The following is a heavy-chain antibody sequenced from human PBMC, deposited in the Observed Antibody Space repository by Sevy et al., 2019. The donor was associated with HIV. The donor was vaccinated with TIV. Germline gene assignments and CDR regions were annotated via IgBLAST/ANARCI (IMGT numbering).Heavy chain of an antibody. CDR3: ARDGIMITFGGVIVPYYYYGMDV. V-gene: IGHV3-21*01. D-gene: IGHD3-16*02. J-gene: IGHJ6*02. CDR2: ISSSSSYI. CDR1: GFTFSSYS. Sequence: GGSLRLSCAASGFTFSSYSMNWVRQAPGKGLEWVSSISSSSSYIYYADSVKGRFTISRDNAKNSLYLQMNSLRAEDTAVYYCARDGIMITFGGVIVPYYYYGMDVWGQGTTVTVSS.